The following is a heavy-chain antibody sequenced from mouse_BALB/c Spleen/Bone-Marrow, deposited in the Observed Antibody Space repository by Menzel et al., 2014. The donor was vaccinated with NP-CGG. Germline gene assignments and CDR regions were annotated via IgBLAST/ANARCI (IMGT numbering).Heavy chain of an antibody. CDR1: SYTFSSYW. J-gene: IGHJ4*01. Sequence: VKLVESGAELMKPGASVKISCKATSYTFSSYWIEWVKQRPGHGLEWIGEILPGRGSTNYNEKFKGKATFTSDTSSNTAYMQLSSLTSGDSAVYYCARWGTTAMDYWGQGTSVTVSS. CDR3: ARWGTTAMDY. CDR2: ILPGRGST. V-gene: IGHV1-9*01. D-gene: IGHD1-1*01.